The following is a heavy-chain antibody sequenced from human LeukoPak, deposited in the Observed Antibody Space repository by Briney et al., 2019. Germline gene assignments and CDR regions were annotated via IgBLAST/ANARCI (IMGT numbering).Heavy chain of an antibody. J-gene: IGHJ4*02. D-gene: IGHD2-21*02. V-gene: IGHV3-15*01. CDR3: TTSYCGGDCYYYEGY. CDR2: IKSKTDGGTT. CDR1: GFTFSNAW. Sequence: GGSLRLSCAASGFTFSNAWMSWVRQAPGKGLEWVGRIKSKTDGGTTDYAAPVKGGFTISRDDSKSTLFLQMDSLKTEDTAVYYCTTSYCGGDCYYYEGYWGQGTLVTVSS.